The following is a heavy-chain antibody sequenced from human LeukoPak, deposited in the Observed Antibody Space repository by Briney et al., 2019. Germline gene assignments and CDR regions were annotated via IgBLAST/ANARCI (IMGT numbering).Heavy chain of an antibody. Sequence: GGSLRLSCAASGFTFDDYTMHWVRQAPGKGLEWVSLISWDGGSTYYADSVKGRFTFSRDNSKNTLYLQMNSLRAEDTAVYYCARGFNRGFDPWGQGTLVTVSS. J-gene: IGHJ5*02. V-gene: IGHV3-43*01. D-gene: IGHD1-14*01. CDR3: ARGFNRGFDP. CDR1: GFTFDDYT. CDR2: ISWDGGST.